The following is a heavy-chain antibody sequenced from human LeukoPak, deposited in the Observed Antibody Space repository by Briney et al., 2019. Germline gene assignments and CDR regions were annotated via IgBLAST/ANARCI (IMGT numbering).Heavy chain of an antibody. CDR1: GFTFDDYA. D-gene: IGHD3-10*01. Sequence: SLRLSCAASGFTFDDYAMHWVRQAPGKGLEWVSGISWNSGSIGYADSVKGRFTISRDNAKNSLYLQMNSLRAEDTALYYCAKDKPGVVRGVIGSYYFDYWGQGTLVTVSS. CDR3: AKDKPGVVRGVIGSYYFDY. V-gene: IGHV3-9*01. CDR2: ISWNSGSI. J-gene: IGHJ4*02.